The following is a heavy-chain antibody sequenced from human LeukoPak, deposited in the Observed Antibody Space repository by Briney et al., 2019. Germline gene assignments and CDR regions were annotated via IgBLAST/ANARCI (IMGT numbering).Heavy chain of an antibody. V-gene: IGHV4-34*01. Sequence: SETLSLTCAVYIESFSGHSWTWIRQSPGKGLEWIGEINHSGNTNYNPSLKSRVTISVDTSKNQFSLKMSSVTAADTAMYYCARRPRNSENYDGPSGPDYWGQGTQVTVSS. CDR2: INHSGNT. CDR1: IESFSGHS. D-gene: IGHD1-26*01. CDR3: ARRPRNSENYDGPSGPDY. J-gene: IGHJ4*02.